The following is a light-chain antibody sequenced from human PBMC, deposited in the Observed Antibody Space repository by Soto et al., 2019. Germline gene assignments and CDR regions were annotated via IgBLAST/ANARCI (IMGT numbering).Light chain of an antibody. CDR1: SXDVGGYNY. J-gene: IGLJ1*01. CDR3: CSYAGSFYV. Sequence: QSVLTQPRSVSGSPGQSVTISCTGTSXDVGGYNYVSWCQQHPGKAPKLMIYDVSKRPSGVPDRFSGSKSGNTASLTISGLQAEDEADYYCCSYAGSFYVFGTGTKVTVL. V-gene: IGLV2-11*01. CDR2: DVS.